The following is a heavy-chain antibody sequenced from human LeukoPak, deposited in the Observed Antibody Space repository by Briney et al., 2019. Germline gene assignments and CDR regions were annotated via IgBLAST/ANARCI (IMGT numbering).Heavy chain of an antibody. CDR1: GFSITSDTYC. J-gene: IGHJ4*02. D-gene: IGHD3-3*01. CDR3: ARTRDFWSGYFDY. V-gene: IGHV4-30-2*01. Sequence: SQTLSLTSAVSGFSITSDTYCWSWIRQPPGKVRECIGYSLRSGSTYYNPSLKSRVTISIDTSKSQFSLKLSSVTAADTAVYYCARTRDFWSGYFDYWGQGTLVTVSS. CDR2: SLRSGST.